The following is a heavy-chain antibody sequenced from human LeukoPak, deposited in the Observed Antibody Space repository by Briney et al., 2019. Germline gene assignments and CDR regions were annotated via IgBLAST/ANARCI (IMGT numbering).Heavy chain of an antibody. CDR2: IYPGDSDT. CDR1: GYSFTSYW. V-gene: IGHV5-51*01. CDR3: ASPAVVTATDPPID. J-gene: IGHJ4*02. Sequence: LEESLKISCKGSGYSFTSYWIGWVRQMPGKGLEWMGIIYPGDSDTRYSPSFQGQVTISADKSISTAYLQWSSLKASDTAMYYCASPAVVTATDPPIDWGQGTLVTVSS. D-gene: IGHD2-21*02.